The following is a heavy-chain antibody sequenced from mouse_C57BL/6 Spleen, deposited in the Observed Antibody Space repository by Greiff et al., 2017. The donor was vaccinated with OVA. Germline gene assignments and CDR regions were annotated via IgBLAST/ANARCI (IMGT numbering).Heavy chain of an antibody. V-gene: IGHV2-9-1*01. J-gene: IGHJ1*03. CDR3: ARTYGSSYVGYFDV. Sequence: VKLQESGPGLVAPSQSLSITCTVSGFSLTSYAISWVRQPPGKGLEWLGVIWTGGGTNYNSALKSRLSISKDNSKSQVFLKMNSLQTDDTARYYCARTYGSSYVGYFDVWGTGTTVTVSS. D-gene: IGHD1-1*01. CDR2: IWTGGGT. CDR1: GFSLTSYA.